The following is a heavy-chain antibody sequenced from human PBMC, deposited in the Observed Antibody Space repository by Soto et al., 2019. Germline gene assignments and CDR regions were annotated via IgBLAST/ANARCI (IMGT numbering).Heavy chain of an antibody. J-gene: IGHJ6*02. V-gene: IGHV3-30*18. Sequence: QVQLVESGGGVVQPGRSLRLSCAASGFTFSSFGMHWVRQAPGKGLEWVAVISYDGSNTYYADSLKGRFTISRDNSKNTLYLQMNSLRVEDTAVYYCAKALGYCSGGSCYPPGYYYGMDVWGQGTTVTVSS. CDR2: ISYDGSNT. CDR1: GFTFSSFG. D-gene: IGHD2-15*01. CDR3: AKALGYCSGGSCYPPGYYYGMDV.